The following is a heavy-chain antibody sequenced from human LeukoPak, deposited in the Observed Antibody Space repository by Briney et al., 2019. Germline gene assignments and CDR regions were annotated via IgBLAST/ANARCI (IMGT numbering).Heavy chain of an antibody. Sequence: GGSLRLSCAASGFTFTTYSMIWVRQAPGKGLEWVSYISRSSSSTYYADTVKGRFTISRDNSKNTLYLQLNSLRLDDTAVYYCAKEEYGISPALDYWGQGTLVTVSS. CDR2: ISRSSSST. D-gene: IGHD2/OR15-2a*01. V-gene: IGHV3-48*01. J-gene: IGHJ4*02. CDR3: AKEEYGISPALDY. CDR1: GFTFTTYS.